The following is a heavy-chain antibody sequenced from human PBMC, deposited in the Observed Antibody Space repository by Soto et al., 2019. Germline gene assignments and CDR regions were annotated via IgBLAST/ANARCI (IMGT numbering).Heavy chain of an antibody. J-gene: IGHJ4*02. CDR2: IYDSGST. CDR3: ARRAGTAALDY. V-gene: IGHV4-59*08. Sequence: QVQLQESGPGLVKPSETLSLTCTVSGGSISSYYWSWIRQPPGKGLEWIGYIYDSGSTNYSPSLKSRVTVSVDTSKNQFSLKLRSVTAADTAVYYCARRAGTAALDYWGQGTLVTVSS. CDR1: GGSISSYY. D-gene: IGHD1-7*01.